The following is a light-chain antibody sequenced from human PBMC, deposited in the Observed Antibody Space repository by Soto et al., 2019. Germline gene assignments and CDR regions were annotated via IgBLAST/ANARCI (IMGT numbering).Light chain of an antibody. CDR2: SDN. CDR3: GGWDDSLSSPV. J-gene: IGLJ2*01. CDR1: SSNIGTNA. V-gene: IGLV1-44*01. Sequence: QSILTQPPSASGTPGQKVTISCSGSSSNIGTNAVHWYQQLPGTAPRLLIYSDNQRPSGVPDRFSASKSGASASLAISALQSEDEADYYCGGWDDSLSSPVFGGGTKLTVL.